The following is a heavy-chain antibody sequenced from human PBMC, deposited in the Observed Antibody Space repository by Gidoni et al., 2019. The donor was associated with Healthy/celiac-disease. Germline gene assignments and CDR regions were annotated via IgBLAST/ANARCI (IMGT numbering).Heavy chain of an antibody. V-gene: IGHV3-23*01. J-gene: IGHJ3*02. CDR3: AKDPSSSWYAFDI. CDR1: GFTFSSYA. Sequence: EVQLLESGGGLVQPGGSLSLSCAASGFTFSSYAMSWVRQAPGKGLEWVSAISGSGGSTYYADSVKGRFTISRDNSKNTLYLQMNSLRAEDTAVYYCAKDPSSSWYAFDIWGQGTMVTVSS. CDR2: ISGSGGST. D-gene: IGHD6-13*01.